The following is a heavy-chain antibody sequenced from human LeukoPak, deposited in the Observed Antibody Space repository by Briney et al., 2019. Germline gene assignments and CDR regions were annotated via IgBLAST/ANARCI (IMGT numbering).Heavy chain of an antibody. CDR2: IYSGGST. J-gene: IGHJ4*02. CDR1: GFNFIDYS. V-gene: IGHV3-53*04. CDR3: ARTRGVFYYFDY. D-gene: IGHD3-10*01. Sequence: GGSLRLSCAASGFNFIDYSMNWVRQAPGKGLEWVSVIYSGGSTYYADSVKGRFTISRHNSKNTLYLQMNSLRAEDTAVYYCARTRGVFYYFDYWGQGTLVTVSS.